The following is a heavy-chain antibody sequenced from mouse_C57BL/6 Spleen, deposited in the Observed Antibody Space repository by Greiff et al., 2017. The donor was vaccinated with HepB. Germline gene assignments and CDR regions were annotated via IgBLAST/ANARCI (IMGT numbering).Heavy chain of an antibody. CDR1: GYTFTDYY. CDR2: INPNNGGT. D-gene: IGHD3-2*02. CDR3: AKQLRPYFDY. V-gene: IGHV1-26*01. Sequence: VQLQQSGPELVKPGASVKISCKASGYTFTDYYMNWVKQSHGKSLEWIGDINPNNGGTSYNQKFKGKATLTVDKSSSTAYMELRSLTSEDSAVYYCAKQLRPYFDYVGQGTTLTVSS. J-gene: IGHJ2*01.